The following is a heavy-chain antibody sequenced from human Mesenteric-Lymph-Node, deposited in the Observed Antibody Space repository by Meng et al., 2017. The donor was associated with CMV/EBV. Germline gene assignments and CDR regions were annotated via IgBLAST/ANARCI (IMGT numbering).Heavy chain of an antibody. D-gene: IGHD6-13*01. CDR1: GFTFSSYW. Sequence: GESLKISCAASGFTFSSYWMTWVRQAPGKGLEWVANIKQTGSEKYYVDSVKGRFTISRDNAKNSLYLQMNSLRAEDTAVYYCAAYSTNQRAFEIWAQGTKVTVSS. CDR3: AAYSTNQRAFEI. V-gene: IGHV3-7*01. CDR2: IKQTGSEK. J-gene: IGHJ3*02.